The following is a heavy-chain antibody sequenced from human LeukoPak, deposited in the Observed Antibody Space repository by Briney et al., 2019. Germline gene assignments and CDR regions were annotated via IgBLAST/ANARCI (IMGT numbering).Heavy chain of an antibody. CDR1: GFTVSSNY. D-gene: IGHD5/OR15-5a*01. Sequence: GGSLRLSCAASGFTVSSNYMDWVRQAPGKGLKWVSVIYGDGSSYYADSVKGRFTISRDNSKNTLHLQMNSLRAEDTAVYYCARGEAVGYTVERLWWGQGTLVTVSS. V-gene: IGHV3-53*01. CDR2: IYGDGSS. J-gene: IGHJ4*02. CDR3: ARGEAVGYTVERLW.